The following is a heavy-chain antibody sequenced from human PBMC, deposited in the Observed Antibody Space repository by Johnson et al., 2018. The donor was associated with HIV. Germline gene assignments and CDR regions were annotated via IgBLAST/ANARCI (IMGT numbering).Heavy chain of an antibody. Sequence: VQLVESGGGLVQPGWSLRLSCAASGFTFSSYWMSWVRQSPGKGLEWVANIKQDGSEKYYVDSVKGRFTISRDNAKNSLYLQTNSLRAEDTAVYYCALEAVRSTDAFDIWGQGTMVIVSS. V-gene: IGHV3-7*05. J-gene: IGHJ3*02. CDR3: ALEAVRSTDAFDI. D-gene: IGHD3-10*01. CDR2: IKQDGSEK. CDR1: GFTFSSYW.